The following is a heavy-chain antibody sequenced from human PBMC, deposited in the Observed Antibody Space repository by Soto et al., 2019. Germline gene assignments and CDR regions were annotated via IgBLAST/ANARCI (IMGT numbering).Heavy chain of an antibody. V-gene: IGHV4-61*03. J-gene: IGHJ5*02. CDR3: ARDTSYDFWSGYVVFDP. Sequence: ETLSLTGTVSGGSVSSGTHGWSWIRQPRGKGLEWAGNSYYSGSNKYNPSLKSRVTISVDRSRNHFTLNLTSVTTADTALYYCARDTSYDFWSGYVVFDPWGQGALVTVSS. D-gene: IGHD3-3*01. CDR2: SYYSGSN. CDR1: GGSVSSGTHG.